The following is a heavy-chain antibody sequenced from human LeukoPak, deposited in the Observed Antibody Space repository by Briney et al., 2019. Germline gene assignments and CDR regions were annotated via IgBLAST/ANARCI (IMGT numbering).Heavy chain of an antibody. CDR1: GGSINSHSYH. V-gene: IGHV4-39*01. CDR2: IYYSGST. D-gene: IGHD3-22*01. J-gene: IGHJ3*01. CDR3: ARTHHYHDSSGYCYAF. Sequence: SETLSLTCTVSGGSINSHSYHWGWIRQPPGKGLEWIGSIYYSGSTYYNPSLKSRITISIDTSKNQFSLKVSSVTAADTAVYYCARTHHYHDSSGYCYAFWGQGTMVTVSS.